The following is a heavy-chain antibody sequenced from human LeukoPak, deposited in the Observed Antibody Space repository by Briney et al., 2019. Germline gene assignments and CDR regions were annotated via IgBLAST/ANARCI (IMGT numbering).Heavy chain of an antibody. Sequence: GGSLRLSCAASGFTFSSYAMHWVRQAPGKGLEWVAVISYDGSNKYYADSVKGRFTISRDNSKNTLYLQMNSLRAEDTAVYYCARDRRGGYNYYEYFQHWGQGTLVTVSS. J-gene: IGHJ1*01. V-gene: IGHV3-30*04. CDR2: ISYDGSNK. D-gene: IGHD5-24*01. CDR3: ARDRRGGYNYYEYFQH. CDR1: GFTFSSYA.